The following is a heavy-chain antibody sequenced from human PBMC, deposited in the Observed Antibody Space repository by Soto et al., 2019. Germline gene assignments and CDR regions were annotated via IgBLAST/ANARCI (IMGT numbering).Heavy chain of an antibody. J-gene: IGHJ4*02. CDR3: TRGPRPTSTGTGAF. V-gene: IGHV3-48*03. D-gene: IGHD1-1*01. CDR2: ISPGDDTI. Sequence: PGGSLRLSCTGSGFTFSSYGMNWVRQAPGSGLEWVSYISPGDDTIHYSDSVKGRFTISRDNAKNSLYLQMNNLRVEDSGVYYCTRGPRPTSTGTGAFWGQGTLVTVSS. CDR1: GFTFSSYG.